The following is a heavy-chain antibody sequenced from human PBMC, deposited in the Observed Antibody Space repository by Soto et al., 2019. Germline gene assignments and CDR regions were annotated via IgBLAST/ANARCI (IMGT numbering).Heavy chain of an antibody. D-gene: IGHD6-19*01. CDR3: AKGGRQWLVTSDFNY. V-gene: IGHV3-30*18. CDR2: VSHDGRKT. Sequence: VQLVESGGGVVQPGRSLRLSCAASGFTFSDYAMHWVRQAPCKGLEVVAVVSHDGRKTHYADSVKGRFTISRDSSKNTVSLEMTSLRAEDNAVYYCAKGGRQWLVTSDFNYWGQGALVTVSS. CDR1: GFTFSDYA. J-gene: IGHJ4*02.